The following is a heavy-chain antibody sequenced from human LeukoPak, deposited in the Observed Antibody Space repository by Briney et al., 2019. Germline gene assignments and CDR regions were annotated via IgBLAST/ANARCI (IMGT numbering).Heavy chain of an antibody. J-gene: IGHJ2*01. CDR2: IYHSGST. CDR1: GYSISSGYY. V-gene: IGHV4-38-2*01. Sequence: SETLSLTCAVSGYSISSGYYWGWIRQPPGKGLEWIGSIYHSGSTYYNPSLKSRVTISVDTSKNQFSLKLSSVTGADTAVYYCARQGSGWYFDLWGRGTLVTVSS. CDR3: ARQGSGWYFDL.